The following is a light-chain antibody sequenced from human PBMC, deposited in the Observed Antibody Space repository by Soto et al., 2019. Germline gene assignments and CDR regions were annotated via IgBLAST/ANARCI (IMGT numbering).Light chain of an antibody. CDR2: WAC. V-gene: IGKV4-1*01. Sequence: DIVLPQSPDSLPLSLGERATINFKSSHNRLHSTDNKSSLAWYQQRAVQPPEFLIFWACPRQSGVPDRFRGVWYRTDVSHSISSLPADDLAIYYCHQYHFTPGTFGEGTTVESK. CDR3: HQYHFTPGT. J-gene: IGKJ1*01. CDR1: HNRLHSTDNKSS.